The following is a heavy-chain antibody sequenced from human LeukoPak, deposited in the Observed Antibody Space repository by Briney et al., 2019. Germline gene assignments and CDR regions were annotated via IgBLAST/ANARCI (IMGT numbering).Heavy chain of an antibody. CDR2: ISSSSSYI. CDR3: ARYSRDSDY. J-gene: IGHJ4*02. CDR1: GFSFSKAW. V-gene: IGHV3-21*01. D-gene: IGHD2-15*01. Sequence: GGSLRLSCAASGFSFSKAWMSWVRQAPGKGLEWVSSISSSSSYIYYADSVKGRFTISRDNAKNSLYLQMNSLRAEDTAVYYCARYSRDSDYWGQGTLVTVSS.